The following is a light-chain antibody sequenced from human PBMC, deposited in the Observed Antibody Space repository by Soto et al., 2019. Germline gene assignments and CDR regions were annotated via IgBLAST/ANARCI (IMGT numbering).Light chain of an antibody. J-gene: IGKJ5*01. CDR3: MQGTHWPIT. V-gene: IGKV2-30*02. Sequence: VMSQTPLSLPVPLLQPSSISFRSNQSLLHSDGIAYFSWFQQRPGRSPRRLIYKVSNRDSGVPARFSGSGSGTDFALKISRVEAEDVGVYYCMQGTHWPITFGQGTRLEI. CDR2: KVS. CDR1: QSLLHSDGIAY.